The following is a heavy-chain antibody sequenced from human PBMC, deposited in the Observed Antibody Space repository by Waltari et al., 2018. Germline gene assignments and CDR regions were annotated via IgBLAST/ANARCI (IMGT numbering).Heavy chain of an antibody. J-gene: IGHJ4*02. D-gene: IGHD6-13*01. CDR1: GYIFSNYG. Sequence: QLVQPGPEVKRPGASVKVSCKGSGYIFSNYGITWCRKAPGQGLEWMGWINPYNGDTKYEQNLKGRVTMTTDTSTTTAYMEVRSLRSDDTAIYYCARDDVDSSNFGGFWGQGTLVTVSS. CDR2: INPYNGDT. CDR3: ARDDVDSSNFGGF. V-gene: IGHV1-18*01.